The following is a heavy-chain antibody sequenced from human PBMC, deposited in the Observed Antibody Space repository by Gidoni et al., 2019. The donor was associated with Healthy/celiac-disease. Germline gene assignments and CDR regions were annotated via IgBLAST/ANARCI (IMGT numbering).Heavy chain of an antibody. CDR3: TRVPILLWFGESNYGMDV. J-gene: IGHJ6*02. Sequence: QLQLQESGPGLVKPSETLSLTCTVSGGSIRSSSYYWGWIRQPPGKGLEWIGSIYYSGSTYYNPSPKSRVTISVDTSKNQFSLKLSSVTAADTAVYYCTRVPILLWFGESNYGMDVWGQGTTVTVSS. D-gene: IGHD3-10*01. V-gene: IGHV4-39*01. CDR1: GGSIRSSSYY. CDR2: IYYSGST.